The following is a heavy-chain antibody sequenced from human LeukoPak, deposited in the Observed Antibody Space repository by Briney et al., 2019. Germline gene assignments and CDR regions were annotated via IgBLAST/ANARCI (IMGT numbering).Heavy chain of an antibody. CDR1: GGTFSSYA. CDR3: ARDLRVDVYWWLFHDY. V-gene: IGHV1-69*05. CDR2: IIPIFGTA. D-gene: IGHD3-22*01. J-gene: IGHJ4*02. Sequence: VASVKVSCKASGGTFSSYAISWVRQAPGQGLEWIGRIIPIFGTANYAQKFQGRVTITTDESTSTAYMELSSLRSEDTAVYYCARDLRVDVYWWLFHDYWGQGTLATVSS.